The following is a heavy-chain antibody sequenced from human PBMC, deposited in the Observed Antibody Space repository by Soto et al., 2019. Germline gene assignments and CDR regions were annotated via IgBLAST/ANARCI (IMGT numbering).Heavy chain of an antibody. CDR3: GSLSMITFGGIRKDAFDV. V-gene: IGHV4-59*08. CDR2: IYYSGRS. D-gene: IGHD3-16*01. J-gene: IGHJ3*01. Sequence: QVQLQESGPGLVKPSETLSLTCTVSGHSIRSYYWCCIRQPPGKALEWIGYIYYSGRSNYNPSLTSRVTISVDTSKNQSSMKLSSVTPADTAVYYCGSLSMITFGGIRKDAFDVWGQGTMVTVSS. CDR1: GHSIRSYY.